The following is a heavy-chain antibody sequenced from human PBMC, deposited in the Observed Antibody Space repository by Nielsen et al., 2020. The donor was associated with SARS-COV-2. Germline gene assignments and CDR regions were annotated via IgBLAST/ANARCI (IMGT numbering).Heavy chain of an antibody. CDR2: IYYSGST. CDR3: ARDSGSYVDGMDV. D-gene: IGHD1-26*01. V-gene: IGHV4-59*01. CDR1: GGSISSYY. J-gene: IGHJ6*02. Sequence: SETLSLTCTVSGGSISSYYWSWIRQPPGKGLEWIGYIYYSGSTNYSPSLKSRVTISVDTSKNQFSLKLSSVTAADTAVYYCARDSGSYVDGMDVWGQGTTVTVSS.